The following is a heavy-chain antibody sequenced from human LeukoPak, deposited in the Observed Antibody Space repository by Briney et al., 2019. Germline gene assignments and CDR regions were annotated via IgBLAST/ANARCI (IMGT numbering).Heavy chain of an antibody. V-gene: IGHV4-39*07. CDR2: IYDSGST. J-gene: IGHJ4*02. D-gene: IGHD6-19*01. Sequence: KPSETLSLTCTVSGGSIRSSYYYWGWIRQPPGKGLEWIGSIYDSGSTYYNPSLKSRVTISVDKSKNQFSLKLSSVTAADTAVYYCARDGGIAVAGTVSLRSFNYWGQGTLVTVSS. CDR3: ARDGGIAVAGTVSLRSFNY. CDR1: GGSIRSSYYY.